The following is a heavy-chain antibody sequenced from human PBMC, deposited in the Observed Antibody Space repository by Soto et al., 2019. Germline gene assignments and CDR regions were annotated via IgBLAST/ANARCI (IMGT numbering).Heavy chain of an antibody. CDR2: FIPIYGEA. D-gene: IGHD3-10*01. J-gene: IGHJ4*02. Sequence: GASVKVSCKVSGYALTELSMHWVRQAPGKGLEWMGGFIPIYGEANYAQKFQGRVTITADESTSTAYMELSSLRSEDTAVYYCARDEKGYYGSGSYYNLGYWGQGTLVTVSS. CDR3: ARDEKGYYGSGSYYNLGY. V-gene: IGHV1-24*01. CDR1: GYALTELS.